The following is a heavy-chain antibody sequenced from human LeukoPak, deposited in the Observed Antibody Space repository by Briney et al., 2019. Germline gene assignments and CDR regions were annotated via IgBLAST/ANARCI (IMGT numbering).Heavy chain of an antibody. V-gene: IGHV3-30*03. CDR2: ISYDGSNI. Sequence: GGSLRLSCAASGFSFSTYVMHWVRQSPGKGLEWVAVISYDGSNINYADSVKGRFTISRDNSKNTLHVEMNSLRPEDTAVYYCARGTPSSSGWLYYGMDVWGQGTTVTVSS. D-gene: IGHD6-19*01. CDR3: ARGTPSSSGWLYYGMDV. CDR1: GFSFSTYV. J-gene: IGHJ6*02.